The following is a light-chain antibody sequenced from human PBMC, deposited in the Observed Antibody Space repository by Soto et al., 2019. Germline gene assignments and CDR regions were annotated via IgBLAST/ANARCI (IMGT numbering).Light chain of an antibody. CDR2: GAS. CDR3: QQYFNWPPLT. V-gene: IGKV3-15*01. J-gene: IGKJ4*01. CDR1: QSVSSN. Sequence: EIVMTQSPATLSVSPGERATLSCRASQSVSSNVAWYQQIPGQTPRLLIYGASTRATGIPVRFSGSGSGTEFTLTISSLQSEDFAVYYCQQYFNWPPLTFGGGTKVEIK.